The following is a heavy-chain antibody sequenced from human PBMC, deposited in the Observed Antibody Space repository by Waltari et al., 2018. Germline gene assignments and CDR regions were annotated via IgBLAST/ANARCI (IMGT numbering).Heavy chain of an antibody. CDR2: IYHSGST. J-gene: IGHJ4*02. CDR3: ARNVGDYGDYVLLDY. V-gene: IGHV4-38-2*01. D-gene: IGHD4-17*01. CDR1: GYSISSGYY. Sequence: QVQLQESGPGLVKPSETLSLTCAVSGYSISSGYYWGWIRQPPGKGLEWIGSIYHSGSTYYNPSLKSRVTISVDTSKNQFSRKLSSVTAADTAVYYCARNVGDYGDYVLLDYWGQGTLVTVSS.